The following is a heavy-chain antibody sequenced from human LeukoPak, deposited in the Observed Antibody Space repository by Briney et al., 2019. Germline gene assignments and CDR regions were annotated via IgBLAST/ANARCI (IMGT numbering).Heavy chain of an antibody. J-gene: IGHJ5*02. CDR2: IYYSGST. D-gene: IGHD3-10*01. CDR3: ARGLTYYYGSGSYLWFDP. V-gene: IGHV4-59*01. CDR1: GGSISSYY. Sequence: SQTQSLTCTVSGGSISSYYWSWIRQPPGKGLEWIGYIYYSGSTNYNPSLKSRVTISVDTSKTQFSLKLSSVTAADTAVYYCARGLTYYYGSGSYLWFDPWGQGTLVTVSS.